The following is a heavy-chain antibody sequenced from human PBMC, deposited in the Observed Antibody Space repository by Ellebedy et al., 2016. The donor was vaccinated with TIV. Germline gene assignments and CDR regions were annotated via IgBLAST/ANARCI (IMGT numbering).Heavy chain of an antibody. CDR2: INSDGSST. Sequence: PGGSLRLSCAASGFTFSSYWMHWVRQAPGKGLVWVSRINSDGSSTSYADSVKSRFTISRDNAKNTLYLQMNSLRAEDTAVYYCAREDYYDRAFDIWGQGTMVTVSS. J-gene: IGHJ3*02. CDR1: GFTFSSYW. D-gene: IGHD3-22*01. CDR3: AREDYYDRAFDI. V-gene: IGHV3-74*01.